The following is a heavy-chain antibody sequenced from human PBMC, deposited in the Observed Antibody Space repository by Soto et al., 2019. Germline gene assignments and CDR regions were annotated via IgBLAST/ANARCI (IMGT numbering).Heavy chain of an antibody. Sequence: EVQLLESGGGLVQPGGSLRLSCAASGFTFSSYAMSWVRQAPGKGLEWVSAISGSGGSTYYADSVKGRFTISGDNSKNTLYLQMNSLRAEDTAVYYCAKGGMVAVAGGYWGQGTLVTVSS. V-gene: IGHV3-23*01. CDR1: GFTFSSYA. J-gene: IGHJ4*02. D-gene: IGHD6-19*01. CDR3: AKGGMVAVAGGY. CDR2: ISGSGGST.